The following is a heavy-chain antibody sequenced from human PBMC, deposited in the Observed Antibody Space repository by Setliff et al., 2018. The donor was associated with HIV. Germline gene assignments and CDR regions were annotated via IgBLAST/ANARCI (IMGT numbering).Heavy chain of an antibody. CDR2: ISGSGGST. CDR1: GFTFSSYA. Sequence: GGSLRLSCAASGFTFSSYAMSWVRQAPGKGLEWVSAISGSGGSTYYADSVKGRFTISRDNSKNTLYLQMNSLRAEDTAVYYCARNTDVDSVYRPFHIWGQGTMVTVSS. D-gene: IGHD1-26*01. CDR3: ARNTDVDSVYRPFHI. J-gene: IGHJ3*02. V-gene: IGHV3-23*01.